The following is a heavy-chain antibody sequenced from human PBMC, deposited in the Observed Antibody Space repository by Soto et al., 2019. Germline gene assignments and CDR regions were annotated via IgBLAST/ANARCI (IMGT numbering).Heavy chain of an antibody. CDR3: AREEGKYCSSTSCYFRFDP. CDR2: IKQDGSEK. CDR1: GFTFSIYW. Sequence: GGSLRLSCAASGFTFSIYWMSWVRQAPGKWPEWVANIKQDGSEKNYVDSVKGRFTISRDNAKNSVYLQMNSLRAEDTAVYYCAREEGKYCSSTSCYFRFDPWGQGXLVTVHS. J-gene: IGHJ5*02. D-gene: IGHD2-2*01. V-gene: IGHV3-7*01.